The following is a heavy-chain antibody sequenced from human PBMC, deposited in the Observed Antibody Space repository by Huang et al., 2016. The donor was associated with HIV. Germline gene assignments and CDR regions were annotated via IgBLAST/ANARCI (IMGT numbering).Heavy chain of an antibody. CDR1: GYTFTSNH. CDR2: SNPSGGST. Sequence: QVQLVQSGAEVKKPGASVRISCKASGYTFTSNHINGVRQAPGQGLEWMGKSNPSGGSTDYAQKFQDRITMTRDRSTSTVYLELRSLTSDDTAIYYCARVGSGWSLLGDALDFWGRGTMVTVSS. J-gene: IGHJ3*01. CDR3: ARVGSGWSLLGDALDF. D-gene: IGHD6-19*01. V-gene: IGHV1-46*01.